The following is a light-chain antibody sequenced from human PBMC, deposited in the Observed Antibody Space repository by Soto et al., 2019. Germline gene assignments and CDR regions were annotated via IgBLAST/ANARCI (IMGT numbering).Light chain of an antibody. CDR1: QSISVW. J-gene: IGKJ1*01. CDR3: QQYYKYAVT. V-gene: IGKV1-5*03. Sequence: DIQMTQSPSTLSASVGDRVTITCRASQSISVWVAWYQQKPGKAPNVLIYKASTLERGVPSRFAGSGSGTEFTLTISSLQPDNVATYYCQQYYKYAVTFGQGTKVEIK. CDR2: KAS.